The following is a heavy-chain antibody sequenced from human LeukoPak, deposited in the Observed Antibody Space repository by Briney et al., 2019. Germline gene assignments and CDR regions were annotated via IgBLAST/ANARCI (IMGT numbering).Heavy chain of an antibody. Sequence: ASVKVSCKASGYTFTGYYMHWVRQAPGQGLEWMGRIIPILGIANYAQKFQGRVTITADKSTSTAYMELSSQRSEDTAVYYCARDQSGYYDSSGYPPGDYWGQGTLVTVSS. J-gene: IGHJ4*02. CDR1: GYTFTGYY. D-gene: IGHD3-22*01. CDR2: IIPILGIA. CDR3: ARDQSGYYDSSGYPPGDY. V-gene: IGHV1-69*04.